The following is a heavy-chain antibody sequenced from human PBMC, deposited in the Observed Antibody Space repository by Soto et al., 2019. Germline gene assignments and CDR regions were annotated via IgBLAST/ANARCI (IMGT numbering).Heavy chain of an antibody. CDR1: GYTFTSYA. V-gene: IGHV1-3*01. CDR2: INAGNGNT. CDR3: AKEKAGQAYDYYYGMDV. D-gene: IGHD6-13*01. Sequence: QVQLVQSGAEVKKPGASVKVSCKASGYTFTSYAIHWVRQAPGQRLEWMGWINAGNGNTKYSQKFQGRVTITRDTSATTAYMELSSLRSDDTAVYYCAKEKAGQAYDYYYGMDVWGQGTTVTASS. J-gene: IGHJ6*02.